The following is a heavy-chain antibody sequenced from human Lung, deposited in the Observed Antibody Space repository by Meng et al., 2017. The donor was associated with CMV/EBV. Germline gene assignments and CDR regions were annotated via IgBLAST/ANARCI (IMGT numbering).Heavy chain of an antibody. CDR1: GFTFSIYY. V-gene: IGHV3-11*05. J-gene: IGHJ6*03. D-gene: IGHD3-16*02. CDR2: ISGSSFYT. Sequence: QVQLGESGGDLVKPGGSLRLSCAASGFTFSIYYMSWVRQAPGKGLEWLSYISGSSFYTTYADSVEGRFTVSRDNAKNSLFLQMNSLRAEDTAVYFCARAIVPNYHYLDVWGKGTTVTVSS. CDR3: ARAIVPNYHYLDV.